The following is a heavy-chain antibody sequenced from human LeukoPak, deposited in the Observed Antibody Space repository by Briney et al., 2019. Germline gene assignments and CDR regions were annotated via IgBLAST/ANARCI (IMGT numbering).Heavy chain of an antibody. D-gene: IGHD3-3*01. CDR3: ARGYYDFWSGYFMTRGYFDY. CDR2: IYYSGST. V-gene: IGHV4-39*07. CDR1: GFTFSSYA. J-gene: IGHJ4*02. Sequence: GSLRLSCAASGFTFSSYAMNWIRQPPGKGLEWIGSIYYSGSTYYNPSLKSRVTISVDTSKNQFSLKLSSVTAADTAVYYCARGYYDFWSGYFMTRGYFDYWGQGTLVTVSS.